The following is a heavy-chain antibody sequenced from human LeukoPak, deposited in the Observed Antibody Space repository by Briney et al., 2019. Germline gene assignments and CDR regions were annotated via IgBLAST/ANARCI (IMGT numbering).Heavy chain of an antibody. J-gene: IGHJ6*03. V-gene: IGHV4-39*07. CDR2: IYYSGST. CDR3: ARDRERWTTTTSGYHDYHYYTDV. CDR1: GGSINSSSYY. Sequence: PSETLSLTCTVSGGSINSSSYYWGWIRQPPGKGLEWIGSIYYSGSTYYNPSLKSRVTLSVDTSKNQFSLKLSYVTAADTALYYCARDRERWTTTTSGYHDYHYYTDVWGKGITVTVSS. D-gene: IGHD4-17*01.